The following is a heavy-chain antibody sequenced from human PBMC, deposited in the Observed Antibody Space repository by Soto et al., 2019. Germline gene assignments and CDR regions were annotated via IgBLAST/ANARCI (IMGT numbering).Heavy chain of an antibody. J-gene: IGHJ4*02. CDR2: IYYSGST. Sequence: SETLSLTCTVSGGSISSGGYYWSWIRQHPGKGLEWIGYIYYSGSTYYNPSLKSRVTISVDRSKNQFSLKLSSVTAADTAVYYCARSQTTLTFYDYWGQGTLVIVSS. V-gene: IGHV4-31*03. CDR1: GGSISSGGYY. D-gene: IGHD4-17*01. CDR3: ARSQTTLTFYDY.